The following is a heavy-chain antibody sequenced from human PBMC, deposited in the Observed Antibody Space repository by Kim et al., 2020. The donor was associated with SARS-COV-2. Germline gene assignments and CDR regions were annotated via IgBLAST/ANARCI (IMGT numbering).Heavy chain of an antibody. CDR2: VGHKAHNYAT. CDR1: GFTFSGSP. V-gene: IGHV3-73*01. CDR3: TSLITA. Sequence: GGSLRLSCAASGFTFSGSPIHWVRQAAGKGLEWVGRVGHKAHNYATTYGASVKGRFTISRDDSKNTAYLQMNSLKTEDTAVYYCTSLITAWGQGTLVNVSS. D-gene: IGHD6-25*01. J-gene: IGHJ4*02.